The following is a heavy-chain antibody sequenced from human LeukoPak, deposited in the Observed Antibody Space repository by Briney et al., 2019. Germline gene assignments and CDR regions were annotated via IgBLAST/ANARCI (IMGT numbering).Heavy chain of an antibody. CDR2: INPNSAGT. CDR1: GYNFTGQY. J-gene: IGHJ4*02. V-gene: IGHV1-2*06. Sequence: ASVKVACQASGYNFTGQYVDGVRQAPGQGLVLMGRINPNSAGTDYAQKVQGRVTMTRDTSISTAYMELSRLRSDDTAVYYCARDYRYCSSTSCDGFDYWGPGTLVTVSS. CDR3: ARDYRYCSSTSCDGFDY. D-gene: IGHD2-2*01.